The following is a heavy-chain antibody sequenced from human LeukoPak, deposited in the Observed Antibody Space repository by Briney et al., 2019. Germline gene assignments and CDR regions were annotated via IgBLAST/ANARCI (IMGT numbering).Heavy chain of an antibody. CDR2: IYYSGST. J-gene: IGHJ4*02. V-gene: IGHV4-59*08. D-gene: IGHD6-13*01. CDR1: GGSISSYY. Sequence: SETLSLTCTASGGSISSYYWSWIRQPPGKGLEWVGYIYYSGSTNYNASLKSRVTISVDTSKNQFSLKLSSVTAADTAVYYCARLTFRGRQLVPNYFDYWGQGTLVTVSS. CDR3: ARLTFRGRQLVPNYFDY.